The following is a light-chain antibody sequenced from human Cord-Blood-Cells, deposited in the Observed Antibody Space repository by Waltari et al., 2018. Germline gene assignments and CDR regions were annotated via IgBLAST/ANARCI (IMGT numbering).Light chain of an antibody. CDR1: SHNLGNNA. V-gene: IGLV1-36*01. CDR3: AAWDDSLNGWV. J-gene: IGLJ3*02. Sequence: QSVLTQPPSVSEAPRQRGTISCSGSSHNLGNNAVNWYHQLPGKAPKLLIYYDDLLPSGVSDRFSGSKSGTSASLAISGLQSEDEADYYCAAWDDSLNGWVFGGGTKLTVL. CDR2: YDD.